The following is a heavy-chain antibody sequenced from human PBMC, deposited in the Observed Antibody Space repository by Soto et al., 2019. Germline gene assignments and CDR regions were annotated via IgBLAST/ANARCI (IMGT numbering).Heavy chain of an antibody. CDR3: ASLGSDIVVVPAANDAFDI. Sequence: GGSLRLSCAASGFTFSSYSMNWVRQAPGKGLEWVSYISSSSSTIYYADSVKGRFTISRDNAKNSLYLQMNSLRAEDTAVYYCASLGSDIVVVPAANDAFDIWGQGTMVTVSS. V-gene: IGHV3-48*01. CDR2: ISSSSSTI. D-gene: IGHD2-2*01. J-gene: IGHJ3*02. CDR1: GFTFSSYS.